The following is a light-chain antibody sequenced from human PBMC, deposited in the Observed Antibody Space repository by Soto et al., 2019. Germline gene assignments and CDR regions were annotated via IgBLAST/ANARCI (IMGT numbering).Light chain of an antibody. CDR1: QSIISY. CDR2: AAS. Sequence: DIQMTQSPSSLSASVGDRVTITCRASQSIISYFSWYQQKPGKAPKLLIYAASSLQSGVTSRFSGSGSATDFTLTISRLQPEDFATYYCQQGYSSPLTFGGGTKVEI. J-gene: IGKJ4*01. CDR3: QQGYSSPLT. V-gene: IGKV1-39*01.